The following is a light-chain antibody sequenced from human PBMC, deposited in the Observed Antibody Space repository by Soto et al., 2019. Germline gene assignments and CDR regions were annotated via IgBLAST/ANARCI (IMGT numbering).Light chain of an antibody. Sequence: IQMPQSPSTLSGSVGDRVTITCRASQTISSWLAWYQQKPGKAPKLLIYKASSLESGVPSRFSGSGSGTEFTLTISSLQPDDFATYYCQQYNSYSTFGQGTKVDIK. J-gene: IGKJ1*01. V-gene: IGKV1-5*03. CDR2: KAS. CDR1: QTISSW. CDR3: QQYNSYST.